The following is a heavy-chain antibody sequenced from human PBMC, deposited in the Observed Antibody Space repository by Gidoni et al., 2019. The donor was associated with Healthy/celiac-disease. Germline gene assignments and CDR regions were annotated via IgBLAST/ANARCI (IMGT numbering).Heavy chain of an antibody. J-gene: IGHJ4*02. CDR2: ISWNSGSI. Sequence: EVQLVESGGGLVQPGRSLRLSCAASGFTFDDYAMHWVRQAPGKGLEWVSGISWNSGSIGYADSVKGRFTISRDNAKNSLYLQMNSLRAEDTALYYCAKELWFGELLGGFDYWGQGTLVTVSS. CDR3: AKELWFGELLGGFDY. CDR1: GFTFDDYA. V-gene: IGHV3-9*01. D-gene: IGHD3-10*01.